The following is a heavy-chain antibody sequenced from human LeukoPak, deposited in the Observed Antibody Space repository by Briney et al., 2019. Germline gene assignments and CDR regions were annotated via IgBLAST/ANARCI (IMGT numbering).Heavy chain of an antibody. CDR3: ARTPYCGGDCYPDY. J-gene: IGHJ4*02. V-gene: IGHV5-51*01. D-gene: IGHD2-21*02. Sequence: GESLKISCQGSGHRFNSHWIGWVRPMPGKGLEWMGIIYPGDSDTRYSPSFQGQVTISADKSISTAYLQWSSLKASDTAMYYCARTPYCGGDCYPDYWGQGTLVTVSS. CDR1: GHRFNSHW. CDR2: IYPGDSDT.